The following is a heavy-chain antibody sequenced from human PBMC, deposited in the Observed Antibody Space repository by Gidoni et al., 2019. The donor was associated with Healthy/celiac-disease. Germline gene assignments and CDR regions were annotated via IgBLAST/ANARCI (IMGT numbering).Heavy chain of an antibody. J-gene: IGHJ4*02. CDR3: ARGSLTMVRGVPFDY. V-gene: IGHV1-18*01. CDR2: ISAYNGNT. Sequence: QVQLVQSGAEVQKPGASVKVSCTASCYTFTSYGISWVRQAPGQGLEWMGWISAYNGNTNYAQKLQGRVTMTTDTSTSTAYMELRSLRSDDTAVYYCARGSLTMVRGVPFDYWGQGTLVTVSS. D-gene: IGHD3-10*01. CDR1: CYTFTSYG.